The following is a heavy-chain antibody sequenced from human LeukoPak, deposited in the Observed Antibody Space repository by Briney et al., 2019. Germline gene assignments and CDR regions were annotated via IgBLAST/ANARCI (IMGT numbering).Heavy chain of an antibody. CDR2: INPNSGGT. J-gene: IGHJ6*03. CDR1: GYTFTGYY. V-gene: IGHV1-2*02. CDR3: ARGLSGNYYYYYMDV. D-gene: IGHD1-26*01. Sequence: ASVKVSCKASGYTFTGYYMHWVRQAPGQGLEWMGWINPNSGGTNYAQKFQGRVTMTRDTSNSTAYMELSRLRSDDTAVYYCARGLSGNYYYYYMDVWGKGTTVTVSS.